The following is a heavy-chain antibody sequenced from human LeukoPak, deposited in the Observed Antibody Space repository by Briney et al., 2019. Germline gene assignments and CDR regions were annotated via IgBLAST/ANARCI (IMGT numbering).Heavy chain of an antibody. CDR3: ARGSPHYGSGSLNWFDP. CDR2: ISSSSSYI. J-gene: IGHJ5*02. V-gene: IGHV3-21*01. CDR1: GFTFSSYS. D-gene: IGHD3-10*01. Sequence: PGGSLRLSCAASGFTFSSYSMNWVRQAPGKGLEWVSSISSSSSYIYYADSVKGRFTISRDNAKNSLYLQMNSLRAEDTAVYYCARGSPHYGSGSLNWFDPWGQGTLVTVSS.